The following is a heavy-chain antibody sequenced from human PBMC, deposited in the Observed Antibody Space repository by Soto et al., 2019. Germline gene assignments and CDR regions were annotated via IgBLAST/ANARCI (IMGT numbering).Heavy chain of an antibody. CDR2: VFTTGTT. J-gene: IGHJ5*02. D-gene: IGHD3-3*02. CDR1: GGSINNYY. V-gene: IGHV4-4*07. Sequence: HLQESGPGLVRPSETLSLTCSVTGGSINNYYWSWIRQSAGKGLEWIGRVFTTGTTDYNSSLKGRVTISVDTSKTQFSLGLRSVTAADTAIYYCARDFNSIFDDFADRRWNFDPWGKGTLVSVSS. CDR3: ARDFNSIFDDFADRRWNFDP.